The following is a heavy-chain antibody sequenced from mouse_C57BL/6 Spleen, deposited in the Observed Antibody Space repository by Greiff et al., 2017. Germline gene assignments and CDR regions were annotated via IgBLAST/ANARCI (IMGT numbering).Heavy chain of an antibody. CDR3: ARDDYDGGFAY. CDR2: IHPNSGST. D-gene: IGHD2-4*01. V-gene: IGHV1-64*01. Sequence: QVQLQQPGAELVKPGASVKLSCKASGYTFTSYWMHWVKQRPGQGLEWIGMIHPNSGSTNYNEKFKSKATLTVDKSSSTAYMQLSSLTSEDSAVYYCARDDYDGGFAYWGQGTPVTVSA. CDR1: GYTFTSYW. J-gene: IGHJ3*01.